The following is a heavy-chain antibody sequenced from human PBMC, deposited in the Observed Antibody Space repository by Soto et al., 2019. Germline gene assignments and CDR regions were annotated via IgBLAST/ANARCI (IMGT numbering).Heavy chain of an antibody. Sequence: SLKIACNGSGYTFTNYWIGRMLQMPGKGLEWMGIIYPGDSDTKYNPSFQGQVTISADKSITTTYLQWSSLKASDTAIYYCAASILYYGMDVWGQGTTVTVSS. CDR2: IYPGDSDT. V-gene: IGHV5-51*01. CDR1: GYTFTNYW. CDR3: AASILYYGMDV. J-gene: IGHJ6*02.